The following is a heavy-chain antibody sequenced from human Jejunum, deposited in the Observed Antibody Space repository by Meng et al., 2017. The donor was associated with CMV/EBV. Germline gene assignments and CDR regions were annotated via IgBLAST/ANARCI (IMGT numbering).Heavy chain of an antibody. CDR3: ARGGPHQSGFDF. CDR1: GGSFHIYY. Sequence: AVYGGSFHIYYWSWIGQPPGKGLEWLGQINHIANTNYNPSLKSRLTMSVDTAKNQFTLNLTSVTAADTAVYYCARGGPHQSGFDFWGQGTQVTVSS. CDR2: INHIANT. V-gene: IGHV4-34*01. D-gene: IGHD3-10*01. J-gene: IGHJ4*02.